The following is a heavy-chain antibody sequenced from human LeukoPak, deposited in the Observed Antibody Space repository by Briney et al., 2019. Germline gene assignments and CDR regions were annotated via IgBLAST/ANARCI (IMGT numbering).Heavy chain of an antibody. J-gene: IGHJ6*04. CDR2: ISGSGGST. CDR3: AKGELLWFGESRLWDV. D-gene: IGHD3-10*01. V-gene: IGHV3-23*01. CDR1: GFTYSSYA. Sequence: GGSLRLSCAASGFTYSSYAMSWVRQALGKGLEWVSAISGSGGSTYYADSVKGRFTISRDNSKNTLYLQMNSLRAEDTAVYYCAKGELLWFGESRLWDVWGKGTTVTVSS.